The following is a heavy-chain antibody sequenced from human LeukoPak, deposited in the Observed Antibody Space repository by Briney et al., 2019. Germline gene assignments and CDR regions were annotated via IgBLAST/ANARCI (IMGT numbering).Heavy chain of an antibody. CDR2: ISWNSGSI. V-gene: IGHV3-9*01. CDR1: GFTFDDYA. J-gene: IGHJ4*02. Sequence: GRSLRLSCAASGFTFDDYAMHWVRQAPGKGLEWVSGISWNSGSIGYADSVKGRFTISRDSAKNSLYLQMNSLRAEDTALYYCAKDSSDSGSYFDYWGQGTLVTVSS. CDR3: AKDSSDSGSYFDY. D-gene: IGHD3-22*01.